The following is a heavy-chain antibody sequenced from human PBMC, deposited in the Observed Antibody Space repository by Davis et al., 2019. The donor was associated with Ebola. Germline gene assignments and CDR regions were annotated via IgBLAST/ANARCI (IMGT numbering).Heavy chain of an antibody. V-gene: IGHV3-23*01. CDR2: ISGRGGST. D-gene: IGHD6-6*01. CDR1: GFTFTSYA. CDR3: AKDGYSSSSAALFDF. Sequence: GESLKISCAASGFTFTSYAMSWARQAPGKGLEWVSAISGRGGSTYYADSLKGRFTISRDNSKTTLYLQMNSLRAEDTAVYYCAKDGYSSSSAALFDFWGQGTLVTVSS. J-gene: IGHJ4*02.